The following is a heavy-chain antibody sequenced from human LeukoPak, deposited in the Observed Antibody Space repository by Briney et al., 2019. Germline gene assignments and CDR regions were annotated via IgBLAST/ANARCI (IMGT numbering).Heavy chain of an antibody. CDR2: ISPYNGKT. V-gene: IGHV1-18*04. D-gene: IGHD5-12*01. Sequence: GASVKVSCKASGYTFTGYYMHWVRQAPGQGLEGMGGISPYNGKTHYAHNLQGRVTMTTDTSTSTAYMELRSLRSDDTAIYYCARDGDSGYDSFDWSDPWGQGTLVTVSS. J-gene: IGHJ5*02. CDR1: GYTFTGYY. CDR3: ARDGDSGYDSFDWSDP.